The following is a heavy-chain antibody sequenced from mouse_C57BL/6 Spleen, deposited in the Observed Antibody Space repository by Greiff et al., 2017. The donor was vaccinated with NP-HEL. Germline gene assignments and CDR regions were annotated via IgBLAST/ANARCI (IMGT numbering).Heavy chain of an antibody. CDR3: ARDFYYYGSSSAMDY. Sequence: EVQLVESGPGLVKPSQSLSLTCSVTGYSITSGYYWNWIRQFPGNKLEWMGYISYDGSNNYNPSLKNRISITRDTSKNQFFLKLNSVTTEDTATYYCARDFYYYGSSSAMDYWGQGTSVTVSS. CDR1: GYSITSGYY. V-gene: IGHV3-6*01. J-gene: IGHJ4*01. CDR2: ISYDGSN. D-gene: IGHD1-1*01.